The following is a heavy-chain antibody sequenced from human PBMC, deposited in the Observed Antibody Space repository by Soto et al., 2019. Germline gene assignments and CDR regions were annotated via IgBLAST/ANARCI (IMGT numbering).Heavy chain of an antibody. D-gene: IGHD1-26*01. CDR3: ARGVGATTCLDY. Sequence: QVQLVQSGAEVKKPGASVKVSCKASGYTFTSYYMHWVRQAPGQGLEWMGIINPSGGSTSYAQKCQGRGTMTRDTSTSTVYMELSSLRSEDTAVYYGARGVGATTCLDYWGQGTLVTVSS. CDR1: GYTFTSYY. CDR2: INPSGGST. V-gene: IGHV1-46*01. J-gene: IGHJ4*02.